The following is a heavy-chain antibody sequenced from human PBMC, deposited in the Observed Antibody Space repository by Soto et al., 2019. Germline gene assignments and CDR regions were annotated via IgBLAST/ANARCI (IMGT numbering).Heavy chain of an antibody. Sequence: QVQLVESGGGVVQPGRSLRLSCAASGFTFSSYAMHWVRQAPGKGLEWVAVKSDDGSNKYYEDSVKGRFTSSRDNSGNTLYLQMNSLRAEVTAVYYCARPITMIVVVDAFDIWGQGTMVTVSS. CDR1: GFTFSSYA. D-gene: IGHD3-22*01. CDR2: KSDDGSNK. V-gene: IGHV3-30-3*01. J-gene: IGHJ3*02. CDR3: ARPITMIVVVDAFDI.